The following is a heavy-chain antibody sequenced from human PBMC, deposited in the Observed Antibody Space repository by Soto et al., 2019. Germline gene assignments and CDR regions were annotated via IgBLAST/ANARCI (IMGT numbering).Heavy chain of an antibody. D-gene: IGHD2-21*02. CDR1: GGTFSNHA. V-gene: IGHV1-69*13. CDR2: IIPMFPTA. J-gene: IGHJ6*02. CDR3: ARDDATYCGGDCYRYFYYGMDV. Sequence: ASVKVSCKASGGTFSNHAISWVRQAPGQGLEWVGGIIPMFPTADYAQRFQGRVTITADDSTTTVYMELSGLRSEDTAMYYCARDDATYCGGDCYRYFYYGMDVWGQGTTVTVPS.